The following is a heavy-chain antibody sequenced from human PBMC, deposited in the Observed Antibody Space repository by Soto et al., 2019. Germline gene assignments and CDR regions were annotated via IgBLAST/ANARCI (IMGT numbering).Heavy chain of an antibody. CDR2: ISYDGSNK. V-gene: IGHV3-30*18. J-gene: IGHJ4*02. CDR3: AEDVGWLSPPLDD. Sequence: GGSLRLSCAASGFTFSSYGMHWVRQAPGKGLEWVAVISYDGSNKYYADSVKGRFTISRDNSKNTLYLQMNSLRAEDTAVYYWAEDVGWLSPPLDDWGQGTLVTVSP. CDR1: GFTFSSYG. D-gene: IGHD3-9*01.